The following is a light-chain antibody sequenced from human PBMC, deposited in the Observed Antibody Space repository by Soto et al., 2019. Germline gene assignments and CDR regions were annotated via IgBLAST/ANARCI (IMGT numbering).Light chain of an antibody. Sequence: QSALTQPPSVSGSPGQSVTISCTGTSTDVGGYNDVSWYQQHPGKAPKVMIYDVSKRPSGVPDRFSGSKSGNTASLTISGLQAEDEADYYCCSYAGSYTYVFGTGTKLTVL. J-gene: IGLJ1*01. V-gene: IGLV2-11*01. CDR2: DVS. CDR1: STDVGGYND. CDR3: CSYAGSYTYV.